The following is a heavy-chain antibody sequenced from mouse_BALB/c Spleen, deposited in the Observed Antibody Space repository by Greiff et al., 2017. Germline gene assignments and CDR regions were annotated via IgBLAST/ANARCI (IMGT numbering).Heavy chain of an antibody. CDR3: ARRGMDSSGAMDY. D-gene: IGHD3-2*01. CDR1: GFNIKDTY. V-gene: IGHV14-3*02. Sequence: VQLQQSGAELVKPGASVKLSCTASGFNIKDTYMHWVKQRPEQGLEWIGRIDPANGNTKYDPKFQGKATITADTSSNTAYLQLSSLTSEDTSVYYCARRGMDSSGAMDYWGQGTSVTVSS. CDR2: IDPANGNT. J-gene: IGHJ4*01.